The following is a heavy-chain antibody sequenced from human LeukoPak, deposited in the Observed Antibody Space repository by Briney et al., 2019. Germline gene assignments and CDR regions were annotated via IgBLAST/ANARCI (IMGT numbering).Heavy chain of an antibody. CDR2: INHNGGT. J-gene: IGHJ6*03. V-gene: IGHV4-34*01. CDR3: ARVAYRYSINDWSRTGLGAYATKYYYYMDV. CDR1: GGSFSDYS. D-gene: IGHD3-9*01. Sequence: SETLSLTCAVYGGSFSDYSWTWLRQAPGEGLEWIGEINHNGGTNHNPSLVSRVIMSVDTSKNQFSLKVSSVTAADTAVYYCARVAYRYSINDWSRTGLGAYATKYYYYMDVWGKGTTVTVSS.